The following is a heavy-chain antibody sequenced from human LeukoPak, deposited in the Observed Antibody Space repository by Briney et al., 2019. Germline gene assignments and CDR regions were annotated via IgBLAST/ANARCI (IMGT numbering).Heavy chain of an antibody. CDR1: GFTFSSYS. D-gene: IGHD3-3*01. V-gene: IGHV3-21*01. J-gene: IGHJ6*03. CDR3: ARYFGDSYYDFWSGYYYYYYMDV. Sequence: GRSLRLSCAASGFTFSSYSMNWVRQAPGKGLEWVSSISSSSSYIYYADSVKGRFTISRDNAKNSLYLQMNSLRAEDTAVYYCARYFGDSYYDFWSGYYYYYYMDVWGKGTTVTVSS. CDR2: ISSSSSYI.